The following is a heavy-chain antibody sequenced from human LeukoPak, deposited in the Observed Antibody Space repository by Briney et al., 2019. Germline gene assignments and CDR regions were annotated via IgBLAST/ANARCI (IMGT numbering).Heavy chain of an antibody. CDR2: ISWNSGSI. J-gene: IGHJ6*03. V-gene: IGHV3-9*01. Sequence: SFGRDCAACEFTCGDYAMHWVRPVPGKGLEWVSGISWNSGSIGYADSVKGRFTISRDNAQNSLYLQMNSLRAEDTAFYYCAKALPGDYYYMDVWGKGTTVTVSS. D-gene: IGHD3-10*01. CDR1: EFTCGDYA. CDR3: AKALPGDYYYMDV.